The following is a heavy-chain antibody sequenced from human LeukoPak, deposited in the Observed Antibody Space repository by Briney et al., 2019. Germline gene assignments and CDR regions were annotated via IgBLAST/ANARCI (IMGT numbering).Heavy chain of an antibody. CDR3: ARGYYGSGFSADV. CDR1: GFTFSSYW. J-gene: IGHJ6*02. CDR2: IYSGGST. V-gene: IGHV3-53*01. Sequence: GGSLRLSCAASGFTFSSYWMHWVRQAPGKGLEWVSVIYSGGSTYYADSVKGRFTISRDNSKNTLYPQMNSLRAEDTAVYYCARGYYGSGFSADVWGQGTTVTVSS. D-gene: IGHD3-10*01.